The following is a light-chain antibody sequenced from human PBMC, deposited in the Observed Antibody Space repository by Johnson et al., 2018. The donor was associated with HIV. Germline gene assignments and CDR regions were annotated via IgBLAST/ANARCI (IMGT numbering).Light chain of an antibody. CDR3: GTLDSSLSANV. CDR2: DNN. J-gene: IGLJ1*01. Sequence: QSILTQPPSLSAAPGQRVTISCSGSSSNIGNNYVSWYQQVPGTAPKLLIYDNNMRPSGIPDRFSGSKSGTSAALGITGVQTGDEADYYCGTLDSSLSANVFGTGTRVTVL. CDR1: SSNIGNNY. V-gene: IGLV1-51*01.